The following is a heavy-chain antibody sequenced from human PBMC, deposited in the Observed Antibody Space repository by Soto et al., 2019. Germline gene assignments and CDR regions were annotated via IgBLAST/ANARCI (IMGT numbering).Heavy chain of an antibody. CDR1: GFTFSSYA. J-gene: IGHJ5*02. Sequence: PGGSLRLSCAASGFTFSSYAMHWVRQAPGKGLEWVAVISYDGSNKYYADSVKGRFTISRDNSKNTLYLQMNSLRAEDTAVYYCASGPRSSSWYNWFDPWGQGTLVTVSS. D-gene: IGHD6-13*01. CDR2: ISYDGSNK. CDR3: ASGPRSSSWYNWFDP. V-gene: IGHV3-30-3*01.